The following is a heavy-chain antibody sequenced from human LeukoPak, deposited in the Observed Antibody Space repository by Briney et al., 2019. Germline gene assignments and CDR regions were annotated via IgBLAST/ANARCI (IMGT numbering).Heavy chain of an antibody. D-gene: IGHD1-20*01. CDR2: IIPIFGTA. CDR3: ARVAPPYNWNGEGHYFDY. Sequence: SVKVSCKASGGTFSSYAISWVRQAPGQGLEWMGGIIPIFGTANYAQKFQGRVTITADESTSTAYMELSSLRSEDTAVYYCARVAPPYNWNGEGHYFDYWGQGTLVTVSS. CDR1: GGTFSSYA. V-gene: IGHV1-69*13. J-gene: IGHJ4*02.